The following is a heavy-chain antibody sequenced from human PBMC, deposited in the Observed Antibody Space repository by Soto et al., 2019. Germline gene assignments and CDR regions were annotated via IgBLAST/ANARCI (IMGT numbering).Heavy chain of an antibody. J-gene: IGHJ4*01. D-gene: IGHD1-26*01. V-gene: IGHV1-18*01. CDR2: ISAYNGNT. Sequence: AASVKVSCKASGYTFTSYGISWVRQAPGQGLEWMGWISAYNGNTNYAQKFQGRVTMTRDTSISTAYMELSSLKSDDTALYFCARSSGTYSDFDYWGQGTQVTAPQ. CDR1: GYTFTSYG. CDR3: ARSSGTYSDFDY.